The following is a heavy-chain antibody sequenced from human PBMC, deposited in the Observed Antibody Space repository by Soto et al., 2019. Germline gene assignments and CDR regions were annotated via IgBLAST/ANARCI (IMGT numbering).Heavy chain of an antibody. Sequence: ASVKVSCKASGYTFTTYALHWVRQAPGQQGQRLEWLGRITAGNGKTTYSQKFQDRVTITRDAFATTAYMELSRLTSEDTAVYYCARAVAVAADFDYWGQGTLVTVSS. D-gene: IGHD6-19*01. CDR3: ARAVAVAADFDY. V-gene: IGHV1-3*01. CDR1: GYTFTTYA. CDR2: ITAGNGKT. J-gene: IGHJ4*02.